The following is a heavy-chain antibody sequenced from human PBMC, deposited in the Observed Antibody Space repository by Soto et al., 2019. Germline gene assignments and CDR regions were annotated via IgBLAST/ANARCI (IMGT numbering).Heavy chain of an antibody. Sequence: QVQLQESGPGLVKPSGTLSLPCPVSSDSLAGEDWWGWGRQPPGLGLEGIGEVFYTGGTNYNPSLKSRVTMEVDKSKNQFSLKLISATAADTAVYYCARVFSSGSGWMYYFDFWGQGTLVSVSS. CDR2: VFYTGGT. CDR3: ARVFSSGSGWMYYFDF. V-gene: IGHV4-4*02. J-gene: IGHJ4*02. CDR1: SDSLAGEDW. D-gene: IGHD6-19*01.